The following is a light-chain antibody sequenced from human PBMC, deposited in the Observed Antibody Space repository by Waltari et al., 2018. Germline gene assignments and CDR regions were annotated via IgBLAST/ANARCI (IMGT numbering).Light chain of an antibody. V-gene: IGKV1-9*01. CDR3: QELNTYPQSLT. Sequence: DIQLTQSPSFLSASIGERVTINCRASQGISSYLAWYQQKPGKAPKLLIYAASTLQSGVPSRFSGSGSGTEFTLTISSLQPEDFATYYCQELNTYPQSLTFGGGTKVEI. CDR2: AAS. CDR1: QGISSY. J-gene: IGKJ4*01.